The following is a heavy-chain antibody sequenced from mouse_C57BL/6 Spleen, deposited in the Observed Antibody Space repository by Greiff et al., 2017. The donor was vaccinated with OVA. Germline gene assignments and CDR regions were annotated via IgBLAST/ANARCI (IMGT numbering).Heavy chain of an antibody. CDR2: IDPNSGGT. V-gene: IGHV1-72*01. J-gene: IGHJ1*03. Sequence: QVQLKQPGAELVKPGASVKLSCKASGYTFTSYWMHWVKQRPGRGLEWIGRIDPNSGGTKYNEKFKSKATLTVDKHSSTAYMQRSSLTSEDAAVYYCARRWLLQYFDVWGTGTTVTVSS. CDR3: ARRWLLQYFDV. CDR1: GYTFTSYW. D-gene: IGHD2-3*01.